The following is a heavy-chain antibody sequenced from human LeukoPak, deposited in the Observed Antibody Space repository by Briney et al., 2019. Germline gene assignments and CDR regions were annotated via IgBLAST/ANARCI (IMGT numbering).Heavy chain of an antibody. CDR1: VGSFSGYY. CDR3: ARRSIMQDQLLENYGMDV. J-gene: IGHJ6*02. V-gene: IGHV4-34*01. CDR2: INHSGST. Sequence: SETLSLTCAVYVGSFSGYYWTWIRQPPGKGLEWIGDINHSGSTSYNPSLMSRVTLSVDPSKNQFSLTLSSVTAADTALYYCARRSIMQDQLLENYGMDVWGQGTTVTVSS. D-gene: IGHD2-2*01.